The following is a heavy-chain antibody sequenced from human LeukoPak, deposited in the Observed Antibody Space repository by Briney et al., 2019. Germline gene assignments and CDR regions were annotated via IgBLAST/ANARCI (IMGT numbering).Heavy chain of an antibody. Sequence: GGSLRLSCAASGFTFSSYSMNWVRQAPGKGLEWVSSISSSSSYIYYADSVKGRFTISRDNAKNSLYLQMDSLRVEDTAVYFCARNTTDRPYDFWGQGTLVTVSS. J-gene: IGHJ4*02. CDR3: ARNTTDRPYDF. CDR1: GFTFSSYS. V-gene: IGHV3-21*04. D-gene: IGHD2/OR15-2a*01. CDR2: ISSSSSYI.